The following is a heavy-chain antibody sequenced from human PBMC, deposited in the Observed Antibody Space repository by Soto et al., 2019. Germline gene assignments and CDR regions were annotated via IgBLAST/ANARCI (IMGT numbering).Heavy chain of an antibody. CDR2: ISGSGGST. Sequence: GGSLRLSCAASGFTFSSYAMSWVRQAPGKGLEWVSAISGSGGSTYYADSVKGRFTISRDNSKNTLYLQMNSLRAEDTAVYYCAKDQGGTFGGVLCVDYWGQGTLVTVSS. D-gene: IGHD3-16*01. J-gene: IGHJ4*02. V-gene: IGHV3-23*01. CDR3: AKDQGGTFGGVLCVDY. CDR1: GFTFSSYA.